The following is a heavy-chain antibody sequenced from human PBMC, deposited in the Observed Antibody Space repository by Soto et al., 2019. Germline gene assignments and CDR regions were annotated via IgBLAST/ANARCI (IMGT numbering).Heavy chain of an antibody. J-gene: IGHJ4*02. CDR3: ASVCGSGGSCAGLGSDY. CDR2: IYHSGST. V-gene: IGHV4-30-2*01. D-gene: IGHD2-15*01. Sequence: SETLSLTCAVSGGSISSGSYSWSWIRQPPGKGLEWIGYIYHSGSTYYNPSLKSRVTISVDRSKNQFSLKLSSVTAADTAVYYCASVCGSGGSCAGLGSDYWGQGTLVTVSS. CDR1: GGSISSGSYS.